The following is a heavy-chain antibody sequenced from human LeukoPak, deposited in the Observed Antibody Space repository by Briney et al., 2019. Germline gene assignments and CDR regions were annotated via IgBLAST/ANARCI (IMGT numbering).Heavy chain of an antibody. CDR3: ARDRGYDPHYYFDY. J-gene: IGHJ4*02. CDR2: IWYDGNKK. Sequence: GGSLRLSCAASGFIFSYYGMHWVRQAPGKGLEWVALIWYDGNKKYFEDSVKGRFTISRDNSKNTLYLQMNSLRAEDTAVYYCARDRGYDPHYYFDYWGQGTLVTVSS. CDR1: GFIFSYYG. V-gene: IGHV3-33*01. D-gene: IGHD5-12*01.